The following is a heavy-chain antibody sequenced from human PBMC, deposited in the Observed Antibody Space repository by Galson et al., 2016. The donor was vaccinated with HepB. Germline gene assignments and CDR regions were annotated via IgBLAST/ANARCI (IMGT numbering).Heavy chain of an antibody. CDR2: ITPSGTT. J-gene: IGHJ2*01. CDR3: ARGWAGSFDL. V-gene: IGHV4-34*01. D-gene: IGHD7-27*01. CDR1: GGSLSGNF. Sequence: SETLSLTCAVYGGSLSGNFWSWVRQPPGKGLEWIADITPSGTTNYSPSLRSRGAVSADTSTNQFSLRLSSVTAADTASYYCARGWAGSFDLWGRGTLVIVSS.